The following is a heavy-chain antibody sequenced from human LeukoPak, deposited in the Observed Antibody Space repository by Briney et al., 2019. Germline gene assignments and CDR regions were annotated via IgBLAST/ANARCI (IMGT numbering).Heavy chain of an antibody. V-gene: IGHV3-21*01. D-gene: IGHD3-10*01. CDR3: AKSSRGVGSRGFDF. CDR2: ISGTSTYI. CDR1: VSTSCSST. J-gene: IGHJ4*02. Sequence: GGSLRLSCGVSVSTSCSSTMNSVRQAPGKGLEWVSSISGTSTYIYYADSVKGRFTVSRDNAQKSLYLQMNSLRAEDTAMYYCAKSSRGVGSRGFDFWGQGTLVTVSS.